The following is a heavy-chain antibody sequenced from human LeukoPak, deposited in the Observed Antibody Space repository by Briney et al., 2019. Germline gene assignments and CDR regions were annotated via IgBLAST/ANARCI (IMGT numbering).Heavy chain of an antibody. CDR2: IRSKANSYAT. J-gene: IGHJ3*02. CDR1: GFTFSGSA. D-gene: IGHD2-21*01. V-gene: IGHV3-73*01. CDR3: ARGAYCGCLNDAFDI. Sequence: GGSLRLSCAASGFTFSGSAMHWVRQASGKGLEWVGRIRSKANSYATAYAASVKGRFTISRDNAKNSLYLQMNSLRAEDTAVYYCARGAYCGCLNDAFDIWGQGTMVTVSS.